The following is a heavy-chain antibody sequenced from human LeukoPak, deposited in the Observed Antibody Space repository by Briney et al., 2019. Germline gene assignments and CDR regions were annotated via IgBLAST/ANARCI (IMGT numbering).Heavy chain of an antibody. D-gene: IGHD3-9*01. Sequence: GGSLRLSCAASGFTFSRNWMSWVRQAPGKGLEWVANIKEDGSEKYYVDSVKGRLTISRDNAKNTLYLQMNSLRAEDTAVYYCARVYFDWSPNAFDIWGQGTMVTVSS. J-gene: IGHJ3*02. CDR2: IKEDGSEK. CDR1: GFTFSRNW. CDR3: ARVYFDWSPNAFDI. V-gene: IGHV3-7*01.